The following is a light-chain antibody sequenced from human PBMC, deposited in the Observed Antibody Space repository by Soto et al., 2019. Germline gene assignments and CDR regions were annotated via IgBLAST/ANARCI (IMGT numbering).Light chain of an antibody. J-gene: IGKJ5*01. CDR2: QAS. CDR1: ESLSIW. Sequence: DIQMTQSPATLSASVGDRVTITCRASESLSIWLAWYQQKPGKAPNPLIYQASSLESGVPSRFSGSGSGTEFTLTISSLQPDDFATYYCQHYNSYPITFGQGTRLEIK. CDR3: QHYNSYPIT. V-gene: IGKV1-5*03.